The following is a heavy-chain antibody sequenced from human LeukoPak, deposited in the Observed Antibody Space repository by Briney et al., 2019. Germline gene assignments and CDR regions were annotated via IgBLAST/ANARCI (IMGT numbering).Heavy chain of an antibody. CDR3: ARGVIRATVTTDTGEDFDY. Sequence: AETLSLTCAVYGGSFSGYYWSWIRQSPGKGLKWIGEINHRGTTKYNASLESRVTISLDTSKNQFSLEVTSVTAADTAVYYCARGVIRATVTTDTGEDFDYWGQGTLVTVSS. D-gene: IGHD4-17*01. J-gene: IGHJ4*02. V-gene: IGHV4-34*01. CDR1: GGSFSGYY. CDR2: INHRGTT.